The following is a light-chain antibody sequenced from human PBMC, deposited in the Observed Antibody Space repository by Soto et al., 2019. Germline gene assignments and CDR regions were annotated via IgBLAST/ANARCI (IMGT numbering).Light chain of an antibody. CDR3: QQSYSTPRT. Sequence: DIQMPQSPSSLSASVGDRVTITCRASQSISNYLNWYQQKPGKAPKLLMFAASSLQSGVPSRFSGGGSGTDFTLPISSLQPEDFATYYCQQSYSTPRTFGQGTKVEIK. CDR1: QSISNY. J-gene: IGKJ1*01. CDR2: AAS. V-gene: IGKV1-39*01.